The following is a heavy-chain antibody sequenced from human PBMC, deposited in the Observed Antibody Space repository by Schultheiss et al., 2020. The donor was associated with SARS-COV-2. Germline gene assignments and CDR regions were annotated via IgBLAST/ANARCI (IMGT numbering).Heavy chain of an antibody. D-gene: IGHD1-26*01. V-gene: IGHV3-30*14. CDR3: AREWELPSSRAFDI. CDR1: GFTFSSYA. CDR2: ISYDGSNK. Sequence: GGSLRLSCAASGFTFSSYAMHWVRQAPGKGLEWVAVISYDGSNKYYADSVKGRFTISRDNSKNTLYLQMNSLRAEDTAVYYCAREWELPSSRAFDIWGQGTMVTVSS. J-gene: IGHJ3*02.